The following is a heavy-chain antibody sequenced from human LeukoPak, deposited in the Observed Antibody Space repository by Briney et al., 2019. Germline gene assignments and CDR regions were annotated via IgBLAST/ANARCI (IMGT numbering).Heavy chain of an antibody. V-gene: IGHV1-8*01. Sequence: ASVKVSCKASGYTFTSYDINWVRQATGQGLEWMGWMNPNSGNTGYAQKFQGRVTMTRNTSISTAYMELSSLKTEDTAVYYCTTAGDYDYVWGSYRYPLYYYYGMDVWGQGTTVTVSS. D-gene: IGHD3-16*02. CDR1: GYTFTSYD. CDR2: MNPNSGNT. CDR3: TTAGDYDYVWGSYRYPLYYYYGMDV. J-gene: IGHJ6*02.